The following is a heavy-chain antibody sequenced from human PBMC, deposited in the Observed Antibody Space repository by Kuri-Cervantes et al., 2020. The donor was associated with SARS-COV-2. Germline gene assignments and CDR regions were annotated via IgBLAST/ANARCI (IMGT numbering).Heavy chain of an antibody. Sequence: GESLKITCAASGFNFSSYWMSWVHQAPGKGLEWVANIKQDGSEKYYVDSVKGRFTISRDNAKNSLYLQMNSLKTEDTAVYYCARDEWSSGWKLYYYGMDVWGKGTTVTVSS. CDR1: GFNFSSYW. CDR2: IKQDGSEK. CDR3: ARDEWSSGWKLYYYGMDV. D-gene: IGHD6-19*01. J-gene: IGHJ6*04. V-gene: IGHV3-7*03.